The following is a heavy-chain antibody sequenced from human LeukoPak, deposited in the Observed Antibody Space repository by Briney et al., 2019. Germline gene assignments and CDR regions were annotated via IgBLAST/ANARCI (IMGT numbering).Heavy chain of an antibody. CDR2: NYPGDSDT. Sequence: GASLKISCKASGSRFTSYWIGWVRQMPGKGLEWMGINYPGDSDTRYSPSFQGQVTISADKSISTASLQWSSLKASDTAMYYCARQEYYGSGSYSARWFDPWGQGTLVTVSS. CDR3: ARQEYYGSGSYSARWFDP. CDR1: GSRFTSYW. J-gene: IGHJ5*02. D-gene: IGHD3-10*01. V-gene: IGHV5-51*01.